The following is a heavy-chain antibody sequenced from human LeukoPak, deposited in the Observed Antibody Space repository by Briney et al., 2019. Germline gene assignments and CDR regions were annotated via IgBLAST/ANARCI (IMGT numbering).Heavy chain of an antibody. V-gene: IGHV4-39*01. D-gene: IGHD6-13*01. J-gene: IGHJ4*02. CDR2: IYYSGST. CDR3: ARHGQGEYGSSWYDY. CDR1: GGSISSSSYY. Sequence: PSETLSLTCTVSGGSISSSSYYWGWIRQPPGKGLEWIGSIYYSGSTYYNPSLKSRVTISVDTSKNQFSLKLSSVTAADTAVYYCARHGQGEYGSSWYDYWGQGTLVTVSS.